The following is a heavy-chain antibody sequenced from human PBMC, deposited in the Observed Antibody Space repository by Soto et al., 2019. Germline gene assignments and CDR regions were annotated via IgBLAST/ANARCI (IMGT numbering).Heavy chain of an antibody. CDR2: ISYDGSNK. D-gene: IGHD1-26*01. J-gene: IGHJ6*02. CDR3: ARPSGSYYWYYYGMDV. Sequence: VGSLRLSCAASGFTFSSYAMHWVRQAPGKGLEWVAVISYDGSNKYYADSVKGRFTISRDNSKNTLYLQMNSLRAEDTAVYYCARPSGSYYWYYYGMDVWGQGTTVTVSS. V-gene: IGHV3-30-3*01. CDR1: GFTFSSYA.